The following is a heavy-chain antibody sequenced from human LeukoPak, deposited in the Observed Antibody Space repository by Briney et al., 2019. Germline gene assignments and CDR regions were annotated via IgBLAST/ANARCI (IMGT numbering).Heavy chain of an antibody. Sequence: SETLSLTCAVYGGSFSGYYWSWIRQPPGKGLEWIGEINHSRSTNYNPSLKSRVTISVDTSKNQFSLKLSSVTAADTAVYYCARAVLGYCSGGSCTNYYYYGMDVWGQGTTVTVSS. CDR2: INHSRST. CDR1: GGSFSGYY. CDR3: ARAVLGYCSGGSCTNYYYYGMDV. J-gene: IGHJ6*02. V-gene: IGHV4-34*01. D-gene: IGHD2-15*01.